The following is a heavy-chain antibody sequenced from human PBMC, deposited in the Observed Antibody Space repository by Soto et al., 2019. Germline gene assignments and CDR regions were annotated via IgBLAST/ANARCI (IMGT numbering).Heavy chain of an antibody. Sequence: QITLKESGPTLVKPTQTLTLTCTFSGFSLTTRGVGVGWIRQPPGKALECLALIYWDDDKRYSPSLQSRLSITKDTSKHQGVLTMTNVDPVDTATYYCAHIPSYYQYDWFDPWGQGTLVSVSS. J-gene: IGHJ5*02. D-gene: IGHD3-10*01. CDR2: IYWDDDK. V-gene: IGHV2-5*02. CDR3: AHIPSYYQYDWFDP. CDR1: GFSLTTRGVG.